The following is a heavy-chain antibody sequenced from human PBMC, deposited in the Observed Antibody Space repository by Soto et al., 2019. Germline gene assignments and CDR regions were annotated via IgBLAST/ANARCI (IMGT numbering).Heavy chain of an antibody. V-gene: IGHV3-9*01. CDR2: INWNSGSI. CDR1: GFTFDYYA. J-gene: IGHJ1*01. Sequence: GGSLRLSCAASGFTFDYYAMHWVRQVPGKGLEWVSGINWNSGSIGYGDSVKGRFAISRDNAKNSLHLQMNSLSAEDTAFYYCVKDESINWYSGHFRHWGQGTLVTVSS. CDR3: VKDESINWYSGHFRH. D-gene: IGHD6-13*01.